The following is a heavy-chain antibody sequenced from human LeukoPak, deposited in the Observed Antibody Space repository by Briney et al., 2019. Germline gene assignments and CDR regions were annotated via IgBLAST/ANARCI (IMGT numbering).Heavy chain of an antibody. J-gene: IGHJ4*02. D-gene: IGHD2-15*01. Sequence: GGSLRLSCAASGFTFSDYYMSWIRQAPGKGLEWVSYISSSGSTIYYADSVKGRFTISRDNAKNSLYLQMNSLRAEDTAVYYCAKDLLVVVAATPFDYWGQGTLVTVSS. V-gene: IGHV3-11*01. CDR3: AKDLLVVVAATPFDY. CDR2: ISSSGSTI. CDR1: GFTFSDYY.